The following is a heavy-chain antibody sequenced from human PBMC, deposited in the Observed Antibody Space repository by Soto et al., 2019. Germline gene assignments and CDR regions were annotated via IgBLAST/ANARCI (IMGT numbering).Heavy chain of an antibody. CDR1: GFTSSSYW. J-gene: IGHJ3*02. CDR2: ISNDGTST. Sequence: EVQLVESGGGLVQPGGSLRLSCAASGFTSSSYWMHWVRQAPGKGLVWVSRISNDGTSTNYADSVKGRFTISRDNATNTVYLEMNSLRAEDTAVYYCARDWYYYDTSDHFSADAFDIWGQGTTVTVSS. D-gene: IGHD3-22*01. CDR3: ARDWYYYDTSDHFSADAFDI. V-gene: IGHV3-74*01.